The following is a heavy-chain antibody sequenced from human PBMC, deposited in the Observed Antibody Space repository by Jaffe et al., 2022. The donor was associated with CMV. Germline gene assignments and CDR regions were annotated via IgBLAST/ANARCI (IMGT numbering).Heavy chain of an antibody. CDR2: ISSSSSYI. CDR1: GFTFSSYS. D-gene: IGHD3-10*01. Sequence: EVQLVESGGGLVKPGGSLRLSCAASGFTFSSYSMNWVRQAPGKGLEWVSSISSSSSYIYYADSVKGRFTISRDNAKNSLYLQMNSLRAEDTAVYYCASLWFGELPPFDIWGQGTMVTVSS. CDR3: ASLWFGELPPFDI. V-gene: IGHV3-21*01. J-gene: IGHJ3*02.